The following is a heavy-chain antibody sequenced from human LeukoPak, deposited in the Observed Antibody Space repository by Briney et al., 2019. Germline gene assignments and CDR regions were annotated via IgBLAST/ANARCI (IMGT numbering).Heavy chain of an antibody. CDR3: ATTDLGYCSSTSCLDAFDI. CDR2: IYHSGST. V-gene: IGHV4-30-2*01. J-gene: IGHJ3*02. Sequence: SETLSLTCAVSGGSISSGGYSWSWIRQPPGKGLEWIGYIYHSGSTYYNPSLKSRVTISVDRSKNQFSLKLSSVTAADTAVYYCATTDLGYCSSTSCLDAFDIWGQGTMVTVSS. D-gene: IGHD2-2*01. CDR1: GGSISSGGYS.